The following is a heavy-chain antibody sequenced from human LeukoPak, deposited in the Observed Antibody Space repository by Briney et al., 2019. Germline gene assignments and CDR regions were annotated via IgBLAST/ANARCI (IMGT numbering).Heavy chain of an antibody. CDR1: GFTFSSYA. J-gene: IGHJ4*02. D-gene: IGHD5-24*01. CDR3: ARDGGWLQFTYFDY. V-gene: IGHV3-30-3*01. CDR2: ISYDGSNK. Sequence: PGGSLRLSCAASGFTFSSYAMHWVRQAPGKGLEWVAVISYDGSNKYYADFVKGRFTISRDNSKNTLYLQMNSLRAEDTAVYYCARDGGWLQFTYFDYWGQGTLVTASS.